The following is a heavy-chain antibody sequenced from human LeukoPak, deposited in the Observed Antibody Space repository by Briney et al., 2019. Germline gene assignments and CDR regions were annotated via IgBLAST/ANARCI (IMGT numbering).Heavy chain of an antibody. J-gene: IGHJ4*02. D-gene: IGHD4-17*01. Sequence: SETLSLTCTVSGGSISSTRYYWGWIRQPPGKGLEWIGYIYYSGSTNYNPSLKSRVTISVDTPKNQFSLKLSSVTAADTAVYYCARFDYGDYFDYWGQGTLVTVSS. CDR1: GGSISSTRYY. V-gene: IGHV4-61*05. CDR3: ARFDYGDYFDY. CDR2: IYYSGST.